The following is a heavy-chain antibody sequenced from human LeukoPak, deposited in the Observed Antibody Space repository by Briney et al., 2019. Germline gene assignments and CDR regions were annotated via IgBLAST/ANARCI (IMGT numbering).Heavy chain of an antibody. CDR2: ISAYNGNT. CDR1: GYTFTSYG. V-gene: IGHV1-18*01. Sequence: ASVKVSCKASGYTFTSYGISWVRQAPGQGLEWMGWISAYNGNTNYAQKLQDRVTMTTDTSTSTAYMELRSLRSDDTAVYYCARAGGCSSTSCSAADPSFDYWGQGTLVTVSS. CDR3: ARAGGCSSTSCSAADPSFDY. J-gene: IGHJ4*02. D-gene: IGHD2-2*01.